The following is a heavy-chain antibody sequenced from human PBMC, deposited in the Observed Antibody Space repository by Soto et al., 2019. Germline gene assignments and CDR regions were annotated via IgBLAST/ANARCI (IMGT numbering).Heavy chain of an antibody. CDR3: ARDTMIVVVTRPDAFDI. CDR1: GYTFTGYY. J-gene: IGHJ3*02. Sequence: SCKASGYTFTGYYMHWVRQAPGQGLEWMGWINPNSGGTNYAQKFQGRVTMTRDTSISTAYMELSRLRSDDTAVYYCARDTMIVVVTRPDAFDIWGQGTMVTVSS. D-gene: IGHD3-22*01. V-gene: IGHV1-2*02. CDR2: INPNSGGT.